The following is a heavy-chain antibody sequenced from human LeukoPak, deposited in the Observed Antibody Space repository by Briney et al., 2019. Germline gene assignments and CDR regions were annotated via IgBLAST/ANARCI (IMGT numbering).Heavy chain of an antibody. D-gene: IGHD1-26*01. Sequence: GGSLRLSCAASGFTFSNYWMGWVRQAPGKGLEWVANIKQDGSEKYYVDSVKGRFPISRDNAKNSLYLQMNSLRAEDTAVYYCARDRMGRIFDYWGQGTLVTVSS. CDR3: ARDRMGRIFDY. CDR2: IKQDGSEK. J-gene: IGHJ4*02. V-gene: IGHV3-7*01. CDR1: GFTFSNYW.